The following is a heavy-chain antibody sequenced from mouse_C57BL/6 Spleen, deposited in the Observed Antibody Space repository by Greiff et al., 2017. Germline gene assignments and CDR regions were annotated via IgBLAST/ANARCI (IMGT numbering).Heavy chain of an antibody. CDR1: GFTFSDYY. Sequence: EVQRVESGGGLVQPGGSLKLSCAASGFTFSDYYMYWVRQTPEKRLEWVAYISNGGGSTYYPDTVKGRFTISRDNAKNTLYLQMSRLKSEDTAMYYCARAYYSNYGNYFDYWGQGTTLTVSS. CDR2: ISNGGGST. D-gene: IGHD2-5*01. CDR3: ARAYYSNYGNYFDY. J-gene: IGHJ2*01. V-gene: IGHV5-12*01.